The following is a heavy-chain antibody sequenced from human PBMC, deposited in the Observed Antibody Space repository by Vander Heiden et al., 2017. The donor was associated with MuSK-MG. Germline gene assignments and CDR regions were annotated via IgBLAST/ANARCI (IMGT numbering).Heavy chain of an antibody. J-gene: IGHJ4*02. Sequence: QVQLQQWGAGLLKPSETLSLTCAVYGGSFSGYYWSWIRQPPGKGLEWIGEINHSGSTNYNPALKSRVTISVDTSKNQLSLKLSSVTAADTAVYYCASDNIYYRSSSLDYWGQGTLVTVSS. D-gene: IGHD6-6*01. V-gene: IGHV4-34*01. CDR2: INHSGST. CDR3: ASDNIYYRSSSLDY. CDR1: GGSFSGYY.